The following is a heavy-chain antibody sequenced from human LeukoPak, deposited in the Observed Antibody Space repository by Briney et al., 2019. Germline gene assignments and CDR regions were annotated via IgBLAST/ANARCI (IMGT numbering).Heavy chain of an antibody. D-gene: IGHD6-19*01. J-gene: IGHJ5*02. V-gene: IGHV4-39*01. CDR1: GGSISSSSYY. CDR2: IYYSGNT. Sequence: SETLSLTCSVSGGSISSSSYYWGWIRQPPGKGLEWIGNIYYSGNTHYNPSLKSRVTISVDTSKNQFSLKLNSVTAADTAAYYCARQGIAVAANWFDPWGQGTLVTVSS. CDR3: ARQGIAVAANWFDP.